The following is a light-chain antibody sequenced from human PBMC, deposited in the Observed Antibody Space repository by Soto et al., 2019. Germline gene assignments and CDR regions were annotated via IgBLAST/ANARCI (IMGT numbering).Light chain of an antibody. V-gene: IGKV1-39*01. CDR2: AAS. CDR3: QQSYSALLT. CDR1: QTISTF. J-gene: IGKJ4*01. Sequence: DLQMTQSPSSLSASVGDRVTITCRASQTISTFLNWYQRKPGKAPRLLIYAASSLQSGVPSRFSSSGSGTDFTLTISSLQPEDCSTYYCQQSYSALLTFGGGTKVEIK.